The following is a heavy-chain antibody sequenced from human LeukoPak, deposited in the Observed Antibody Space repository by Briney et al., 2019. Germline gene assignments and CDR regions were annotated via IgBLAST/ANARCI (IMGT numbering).Heavy chain of an antibody. CDR1: GGSFSGYY. V-gene: IGHV4-39*01. CDR3: ASAYDRLPYFDY. CDR2: IYYSGST. D-gene: IGHD3-16*01. Sequence: KPSETLSLTCAVYGGSFSGYYWGWIRQPPGKGLEWIGSIYYSGSTYYNPSLKSRVTISVDTSKNQFSLKLSSVTGADTAVYYCASAYDRLPYFDYWGQGTLVTVSS. J-gene: IGHJ4*02.